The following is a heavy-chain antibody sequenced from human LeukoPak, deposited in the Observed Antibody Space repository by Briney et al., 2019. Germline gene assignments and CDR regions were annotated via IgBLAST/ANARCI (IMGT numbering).Heavy chain of an antibody. J-gene: IGHJ4*02. D-gene: IGHD3-22*01. CDR1: GFTFSSYA. Sequence: PGGSLRLSCAASGFTFSSYAMSWVRQAPGKGLEWVSAISGSGGSTYYADSVKGRFTISRDNSKNTLYLQMNSLRAEDTAVYYCAKGIGYDSSGYDDYWGQGTLVTVSS. CDR2: ISGSGGST. CDR3: AKGIGYDSSGYDDY. V-gene: IGHV3-23*01.